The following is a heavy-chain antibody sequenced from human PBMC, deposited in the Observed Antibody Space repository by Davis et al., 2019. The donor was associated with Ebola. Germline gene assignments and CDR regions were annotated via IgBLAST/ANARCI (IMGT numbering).Heavy chain of an antibody. D-gene: IGHD2-15*01. CDR3: AREALNCSGGSCYWAFDI. J-gene: IGHJ3*02. CDR2: ITSSGSTI. V-gene: IGHV3-11*04. Sequence: GESLKISCAASGFTFSDYYMSWIRQAPGKGLEWVSYITSSGSTIYYADSVKGRFTISRDNAKNSLYLQMNSLRAEDTAVYYCAREALNCSGGSCYWAFDIWGQGTMVTVSS. CDR1: GFTFSDYY.